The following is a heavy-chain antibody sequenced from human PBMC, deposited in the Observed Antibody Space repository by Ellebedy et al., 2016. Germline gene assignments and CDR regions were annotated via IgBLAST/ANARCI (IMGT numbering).Heavy chain of an antibody. J-gene: IGHJ4*02. CDR2: IYYSGST. CDR3: ARGFPRFRSSGWQYYFDY. D-gene: IGHD6-19*01. Sequence: SETLSLTCTVSGGSISSYYWSWIRQPPGKGLEWIGYIYYSGSTNYNPSLKSRVTISVDTSKNQFSLKLSSVTAADTAVYYCARGFPRFRSSGWQYYFDYWGQGTLVTVSS. V-gene: IGHV4-59*08. CDR1: GGSISSYY.